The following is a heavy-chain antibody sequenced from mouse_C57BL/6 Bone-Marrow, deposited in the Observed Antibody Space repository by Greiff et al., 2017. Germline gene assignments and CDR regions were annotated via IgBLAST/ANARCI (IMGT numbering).Heavy chain of an antibody. Sequence: QVQLKESGPELVKPGASVKISCKASGYAFSSSWMNWVKQRPGKGLEWIGRIYPGDGDTNYNGKFKGKATLTADKSSSTAYMQLSSLTSEDSAVYFCARALYDGYWDFDVWGTGTTVTVSS. CDR1: GYAFSSSW. D-gene: IGHD2-12*01. CDR2: IYPGDGDT. CDR3: ARALYDGYWDFDV. J-gene: IGHJ1*03. V-gene: IGHV1-82*01.